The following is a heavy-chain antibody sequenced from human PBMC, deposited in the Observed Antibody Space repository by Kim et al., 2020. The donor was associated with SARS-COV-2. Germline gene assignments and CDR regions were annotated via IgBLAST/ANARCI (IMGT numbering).Heavy chain of an antibody. V-gene: IGHV1-69*13. CDR3: ARETSSYYDSSGSLADWYFDL. D-gene: IGHD3-22*01. CDR1: GGTFSSYA. Sequence: SVKVSCKASGGTFSSYAISWVRQAPGQGLEWMGGIIPIFGTANYAQKFQGRVTITADESTSTAYMELSSLRTEDTAVYYFARETSSYYDSSGSLADWYFDLWGHGTLVTVSS. J-gene: IGHJ2*01. CDR2: IIPIFGTA.